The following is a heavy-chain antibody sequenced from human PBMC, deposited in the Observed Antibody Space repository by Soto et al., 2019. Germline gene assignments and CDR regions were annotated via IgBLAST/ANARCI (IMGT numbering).Heavy chain of an antibody. D-gene: IGHD3-22*01. CDR3: AREVDYDRSGYYNDYFDY. J-gene: IGHJ4*02. CDR1: GFTFSSYR. V-gene: IGHV3-21*01. Sequence: PGGSLRLSCAASGFTFSSYRMNWVRQAPGKGLEWVSSITSSSSYTYSADSVKGRFTISRDNAKNSLYLQMNSLRAEDTAVYYCAREVDYDRSGYYNDYFDYWGQGTLVTVSS. CDR2: ITSSSSYT.